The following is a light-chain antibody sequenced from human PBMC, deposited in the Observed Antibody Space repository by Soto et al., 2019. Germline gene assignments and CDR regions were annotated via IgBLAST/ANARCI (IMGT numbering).Light chain of an antibody. V-gene: IGKV4-1*01. CDR3: QQYDSTPHT. Sequence: DIVMTQSPDSLAVSLGERATINCKSSQSVLYSSNNKNYLAWYQQKPGQPPKLLIYWASIRESGVPDRFSGSGSVTDFTLTISSLQAEDVAVYYCQQYDSTPHTFGQGTKLEIK. J-gene: IGKJ2*01. CDR1: QSVLYSSNNKNY. CDR2: WAS.